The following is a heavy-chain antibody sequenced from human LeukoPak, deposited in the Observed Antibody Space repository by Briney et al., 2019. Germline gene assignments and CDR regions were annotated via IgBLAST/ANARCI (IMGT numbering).Heavy chain of an antibody. Sequence: PRGSLRLPCAPSGFTFTSYGMHWVRQAPGKRLERVAVIWYDGSNKYYADSVKGRFTISRDTSKNTLYLQMNSLRAEDTAVYYCGTDTAAAGPDYWGQGTLVTVSS. CDR1: GFTFTSYG. J-gene: IGHJ4*02. CDR3: GTDTAAAGPDY. CDR2: IWYDGSNK. D-gene: IGHD6-13*01. V-gene: IGHV3-33*01.